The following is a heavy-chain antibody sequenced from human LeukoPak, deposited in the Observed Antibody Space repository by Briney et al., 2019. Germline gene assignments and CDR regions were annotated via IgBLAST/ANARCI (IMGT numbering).Heavy chain of an antibody. V-gene: IGHV4-39*07. CDR1: GGSISGSSYY. CDR2: IYYSGST. J-gene: IGHJ4*02. D-gene: IGHD6-13*01. Sequence: SETLSLTCTVSGGSISGSSYYWGWIRQPPGKGLEWIGSIYYSGSTNYNPSLKSRVTISVDTSKNQFSLKLSSVTAADTAVYYCAREGAAAGIDYWGQGTLVTVSS. CDR3: AREGAAAGIDY.